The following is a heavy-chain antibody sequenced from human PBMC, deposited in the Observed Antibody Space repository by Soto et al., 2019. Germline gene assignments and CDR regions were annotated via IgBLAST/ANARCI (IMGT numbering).Heavy chain of an antibody. CDR2: INSDGSST. V-gene: IGHV3-74*01. J-gene: IGHJ6*02. CDR1: GFTFSSYW. Sequence: GGSLRLSCAASGFTFSSYWMHWVRQAPGKGLVWVSRINSDGSSTSYADSVKGRFTISRDNAKNTLYLQMNSLRAEDTAVYYCARMVRGYYYYYYGMDVWGQGTPVTVYS. D-gene: IGHD3-10*01. CDR3: ARMVRGYYYYYYGMDV.